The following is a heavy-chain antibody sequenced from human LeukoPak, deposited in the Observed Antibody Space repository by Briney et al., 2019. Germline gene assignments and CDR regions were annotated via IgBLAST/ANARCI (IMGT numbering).Heavy chain of an antibody. CDR1: GFTFSSDA. CDR2: ISSSGGST. D-gene: IGHD7-27*01. Sequence: PGGSLRLSCAASGFTFSSDAMNWVRLAPGKGLEWVSAISSSGGSTYYADSVKGRFTVSRDNSKNTLFLQMNSLRAEDTAVYYCAKDGGLWVSAHWGDSWGRGTLVTVSS. V-gene: IGHV3-23*01. CDR3: AKDGGLWVSAHWGDS. J-gene: IGHJ4*02.